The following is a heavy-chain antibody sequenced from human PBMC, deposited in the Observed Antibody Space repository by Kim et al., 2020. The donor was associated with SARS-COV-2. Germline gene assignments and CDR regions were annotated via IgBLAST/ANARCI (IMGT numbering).Heavy chain of an antibody. CDR3: ARANGSGWYVLDY. J-gene: IGHJ4*02. V-gene: IGHV4-39*07. Sequence: NPAIRSRVTISVDTSKNQFSLKLGSVTAADTAVYYCARANGSGWYVLDYWGQGTLVTVSS. D-gene: IGHD6-19*01.